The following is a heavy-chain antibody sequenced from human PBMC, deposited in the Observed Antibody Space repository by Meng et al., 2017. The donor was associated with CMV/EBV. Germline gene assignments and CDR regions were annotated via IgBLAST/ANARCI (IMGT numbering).Heavy chain of an antibody. CDR3: ARHGDTAMVVGIDY. CDR1: GGSISSYY. J-gene: IGHJ4*02. CDR2: IYTSGST. Sequence: QVQRQESGPGLVKPSDTLALTCTVSGGSISSYYWGWIRQPAGKGLEWIGRIYTSGSTNYNPSLKSRVTMSVDTSKNQFSLKLSSVTAADTAVYYCARHGDTAMVVGIDYWGQGTLVTVSS. V-gene: IGHV4-4*07. D-gene: IGHD5-18*01.